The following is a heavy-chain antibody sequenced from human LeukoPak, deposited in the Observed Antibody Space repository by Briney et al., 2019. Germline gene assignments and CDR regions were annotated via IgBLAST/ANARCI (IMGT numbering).Heavy chain of an antibody. D-gene: IGHD3-22*01. CDR1: GFTFSSYS. CDR3: ARDRGQYYYDSSGYSF. Sequence: GGSLRLSCAASGFTFSSYSMNWVRQAPGKGLEWVSSISSSSSYIYYADSVKGRFTISRDKAKNSLYLQMNSLRAEDTAVYYCARDRGQYYYDSSGYSFWGQGTLVTVSS. J-gene: IGHJ4*02. CDR2: ISSSSSYI. V-gene: IGHV3-21*01.